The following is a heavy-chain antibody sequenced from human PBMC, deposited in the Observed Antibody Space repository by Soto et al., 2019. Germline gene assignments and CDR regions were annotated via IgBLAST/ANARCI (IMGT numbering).Heavy chain of an antibody. CDR3: ASEPGDLVGEPGGWFDP. Sequence: QVQLQESGPGLVKPSETLSLTCTVSGGSISSYYWSWIRQPPGKGLGWIGYIYYSGSTNYNLSLKSRVTISVDTSKNQFSLKLSSVTAADTAVYYCASEPGDLVGEPGGWFDPWGQGTLVTVSS. CDR2: IYYSGST. D-gene: IGHD3-10*01. V-gene: IGHV4-59*01. CDR1: GGSISSYY. J-gene: IGHJ5*02.